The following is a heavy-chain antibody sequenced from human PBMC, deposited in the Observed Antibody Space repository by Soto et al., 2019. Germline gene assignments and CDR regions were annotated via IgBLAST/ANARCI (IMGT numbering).Heavy chain of an antibody. CDR1: GGTFNNYA. J-gene: IGHJ6*02. CDR3: TGCGVVYHSIGFSLGIDGMDV. Sequence: QVQLVQSGAEVKKPESSVRVSCKASGGTFNNYAITWVRQAPGQGLEWMGGTIHMFGTTNYAEKFQGRFTITADESTNTASVELSRLRSEDTAGYYSTGCGVVYHSIGFSLGIDGMDVWGQGTTAIVSS. D-gene: IGHD3-22*01. V-gene: IGHV1-69*12. CDR2: TIHMFGTT.